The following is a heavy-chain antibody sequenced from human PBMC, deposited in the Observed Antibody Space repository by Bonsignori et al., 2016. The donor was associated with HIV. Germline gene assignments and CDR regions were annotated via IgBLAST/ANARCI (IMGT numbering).Heavy chain of an antibody. D-gene: IGHD5-18*01. V-gene: IGHV3-53*01. Sequence: GGSLRLSCAASGFIVSSTFMNWVRQAPGKGLEWVSIIYNDGNTYYADSVRGRFAISRDISQNTLYLHMNSLKAEDTAVYYCVREDTGNPGDFDSWGQGTLVTVSS. CDR1: GFIVSSTF. CDR3: VREDTGNPGDFDS. J-gene: IGHJ4*02. CDR2: IYNDGNT.